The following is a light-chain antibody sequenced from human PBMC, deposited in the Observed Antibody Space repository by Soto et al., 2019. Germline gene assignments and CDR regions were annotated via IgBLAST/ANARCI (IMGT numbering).Light chain of an antibody. CDR2: EVS. V-gene: IGLV2-14*01. J-gene: IGLJ1*01. Sequence: QSVLTQPASVSGSPGQSITISCTGTSSDVGDYNYVSWYQQHPGKAPKLMIYEVSKRPSGVSNRFSGSKSGNTASLTISGLHAEDEADYYCSSYTSSYVFGAGTKVTVL. CDR3: SSYTSSYV. CDR1: SSDVGDYNY.